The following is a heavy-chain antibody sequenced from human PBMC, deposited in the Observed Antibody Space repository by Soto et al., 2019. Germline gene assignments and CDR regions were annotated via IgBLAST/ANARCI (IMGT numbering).Heavy chain of an antibody. CDR3: TTDSYYDVLTGVINDAFDI. Sequence: PGGSLRLSCAASGFTFSNAWMSWVRQAPGKGLEWVGRIKSKTDGGTTDYAAPVKGRFTISRDDSKNTLYLQMNSLKTEDTAVYYCTTDSYYDVLTGVINDAFDIWGQGTMVTVSS. J-gene: IGHJ3*02. V-gene: IGHV3-15*01. CDR1: GFTFSNAW. D-gene: IGHD3-9*01. CDR2: IKSKTDGGTT.